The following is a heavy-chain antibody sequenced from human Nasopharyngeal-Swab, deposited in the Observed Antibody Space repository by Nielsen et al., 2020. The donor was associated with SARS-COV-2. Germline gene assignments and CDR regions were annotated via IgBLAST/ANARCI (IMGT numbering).Heavy chain of an antibody. J-gene: IGHJ5*02. Sequence: SETLSLTCTVSGASIITNYYWSWIRQTPRKRLEWIASVGLNTNFNPSLPSRVTKSLDRSKNRSSLKLTSVSAADTGVYYCARGIEVRGWHNWFDPWGQGALVTVSS. CDR2: VGLNT. V-gene: IGHV4-59*01. CDR1: GASIITNYY. CDR3: ARGIEVRGWHNWFDP. D-gene: IGHD6-19*01.